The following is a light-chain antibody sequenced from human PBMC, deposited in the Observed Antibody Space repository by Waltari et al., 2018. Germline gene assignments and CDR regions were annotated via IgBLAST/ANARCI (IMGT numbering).Light chain of an antibody. CDR3: QQYNSYPLT. Sequence: DIRMTQSPSSLSASLGDRVTITCRASQSISSYVNWYQQKPGKAPKLLMYSTSSLQSGVPSRFSGSGSGTDFTLTVSSLQPEDFATYYCQQYNSYPLTFGGGTKVEIK. CDR1: QSISSY. J-gene: IGKJ4*01. V-gene: IGKV1-39*01. CDR2: STS.